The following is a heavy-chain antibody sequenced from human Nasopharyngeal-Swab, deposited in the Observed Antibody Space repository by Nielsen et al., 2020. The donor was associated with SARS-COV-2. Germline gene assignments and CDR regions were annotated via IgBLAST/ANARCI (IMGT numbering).Heavy chain of an antibody. CDR2: TYYRSKWYN. CDR3: ARARGAYGDYYYYYYTDV. CDR1: GDSVSSSSAA. Sequence: RSLRLSCAISGDSVSSSSAAWNWIRQSPSRGLEWLGRTYYRSKWYNDYAVSVKSRITINPDTSKNQFSLHLNSVTPEDTAVYYCARARGAYGDYYYYYYTDVWGKGTTVTVSS. D-gene: IGHD4-17*01. J-gene: IGHJ6*03. V-gene: IGHV6-1*01.